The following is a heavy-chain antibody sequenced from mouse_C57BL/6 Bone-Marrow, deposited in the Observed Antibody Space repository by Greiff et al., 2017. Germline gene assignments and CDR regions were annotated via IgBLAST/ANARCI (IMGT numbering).Heavy chain of an antibody. CDR3: ARLEVDGSSGDLYFDV. Sequence: QVQLQQSGPELVKPGASVKLSCKASGYTFTSYDINWVKQRPGQGLEWIGWIYPRDGSTKYNEKFKGKATLTVDTSSSTAYMELHSLTSEDSAVYFCARLEVDGSSGDLYFDVWGTGTTVTVSS. V-gene: IGHV1-85*01. D-gene: IGHD1-1*01. CDR2: IYPRDGST. CDR1: GYTFTSYD. J-gene: IGHJ1*03.